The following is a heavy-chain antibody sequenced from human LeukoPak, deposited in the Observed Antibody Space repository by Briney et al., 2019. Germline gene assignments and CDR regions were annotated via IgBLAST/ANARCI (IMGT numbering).Heavy chain of an antibody. D-gene: IGHD2-15*01. V-gene: IGHV3-21*01. CDR3: ARAGYCSGGSRHVAPMIRVDI. Sequence: GGSLRLSCAASGFTFSSYSMNWVRQAPGKGLEWVSSISSSSSYIYYADSVKGRFTISRDNAKNSLYLQMSSLRAEDTAVYYCARAGYCSGGSRHVAPMIRVDIWGQGTMVTVSS. J-gene: IGHJ3*02. CDR2: ISSSSSYI. CDR1: GFTFSSYS.